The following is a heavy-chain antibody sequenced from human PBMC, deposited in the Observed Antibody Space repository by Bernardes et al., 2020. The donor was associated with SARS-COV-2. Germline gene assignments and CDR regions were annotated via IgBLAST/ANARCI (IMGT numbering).Heavy chain of an antibody. J-gene: IGHJ4*02. V-gene: IGHV3-74*01. Sequence: GARRLSCAASGFAFSSHWMHWVRQDAGKGLVWLSRMNMDGSTKDYAASVKGRFTISRDNAKNTLYLQMNNLRLDDRAVYYCVRGSPPGISGGPWTSEYWGQGTLVTVSS. CDR1: GFAFSSHW. CDR3: VRGSPPGISGGPWTSEY. D-gene: IGHD3-3*02. CDR2: MNMDGSTK.